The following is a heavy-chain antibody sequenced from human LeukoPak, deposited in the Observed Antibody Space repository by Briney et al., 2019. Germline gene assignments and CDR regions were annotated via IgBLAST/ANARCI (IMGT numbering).Heavy chain of an antibody. CDR3: ARGLHCSSTSCYTSWFDP. CDR2: IYYSGST. CDR1: GGSISSYC. D-gene: IGHD2-2*02. Sequence: SETLSLTCSVSGGSISSYCWSWIRQPPGKGLEWIGYIYYSGSTNYNPSLRSRVTISVATSGNQFSLKLSSVTAADTAVYYCARGLHCSSTSCYTSWFDPWGQGTLVTVSS. V-gene: IGHV4-59*08. J-gene: IGHJ5*02.